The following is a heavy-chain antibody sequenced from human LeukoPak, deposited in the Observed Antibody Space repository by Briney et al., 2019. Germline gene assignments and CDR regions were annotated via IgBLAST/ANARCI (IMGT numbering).Heavy chain of an antibody. Sequence: ASVKVSCKASGYTFTSYGISWVRQAPGQGLEWMGIINPSGGSTSYAQKFQGRVTMTRDTSTSTIYMELSSLRSEDTAIYYCARIRDGYNDAYDIWGQGTVVTVPS. J-gene: IGHJ3*02. CDR1: GYTFTSYG. V-gene: IGHV1-46*01. CDR3: ARIRDGYNDAYDI. CDR2: INPSGGST. D-gene: IGHD5-24*01.